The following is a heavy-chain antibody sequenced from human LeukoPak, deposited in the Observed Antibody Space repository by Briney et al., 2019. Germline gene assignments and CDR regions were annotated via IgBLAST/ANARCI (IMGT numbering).Heavy chain of an antibody. D-gene: IGHD3-10*01. CDR1: GFTFSSYA. Sequence: PGGSLRLSCAASGFTFSSYAMSWVRQAPGKGLEWVSIIYSGGGTYYADSVKGRFTISRDNSKNTVYLQMNSLRAEDTAVYYCARDYGSGSIDYWGQGTLVTVSS. J-gene: IGHJ4*02. V-gene: IGHV3-23*03. CDR3: ARDYGSGSIDY. CDR2: IYSGGGT.